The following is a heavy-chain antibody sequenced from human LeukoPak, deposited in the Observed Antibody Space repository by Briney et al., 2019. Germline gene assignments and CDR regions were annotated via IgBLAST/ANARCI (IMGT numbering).Heavy chain of an antibody. J-gene: IGHJ4*02. CDR2: IYYSGST. V-gene: IGHV4-61*05. D-gene: IGHD3-16*01. CDR3: ARTREGAYFDY. CDR1: GGSISSSNYY. Sequence: SETLSLTCTVTGGSISSSNYYWGWIRQPPGKGLEWIGYIYYSGSTNYNPSLKSRVTISVDTSKNQFSLKLSSVTAADTAVYYCARTREGAYFDYWGQGTLVTVSS.